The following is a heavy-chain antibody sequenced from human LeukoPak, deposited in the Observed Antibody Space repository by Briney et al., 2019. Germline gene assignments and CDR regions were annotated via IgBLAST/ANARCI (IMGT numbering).Heavy chain of an antibody. CDR2: INPNSGGT. CDR3: ARRYCSSTSCCMLVDY. CDR1: GYTFTSYG. J-gene: IGHJ4*02. Sequence: GASVKVSCKASGYTFTSYGISWVRQAPGQGLEWMGWINPNSGGTNYAQKFQGRVTMTRDTSISTAYMELSRLRSDDTAVYYCARRYCSSTSCCMLVDYWGQGTLVTVSS. V-gene: IGHV1-2*02. D-gene: IGHD2-2*01.